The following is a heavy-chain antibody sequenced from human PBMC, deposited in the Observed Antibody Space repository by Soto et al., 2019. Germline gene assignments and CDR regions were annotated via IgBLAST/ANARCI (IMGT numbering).Heavy chain of an antibody. J-gene: IGHJ6*02. D-gene: IGHD3-3*01. CDR1: GGTFSSYA. Sequence: ASVKVSCKASGGTFSSYAISWVRQAPGQGLEWMGGIIPIFGTANYAQKFQGRVTITADESTSTAYMELSSLRSEDTAVYYCARANLRFLWYYCYGMDVWGQGTTVTVSS. CDR3: ARANLRFLWYYCYGMDV. V-gene: IGHV1-69*13. CDR2: IIPIFGTA.